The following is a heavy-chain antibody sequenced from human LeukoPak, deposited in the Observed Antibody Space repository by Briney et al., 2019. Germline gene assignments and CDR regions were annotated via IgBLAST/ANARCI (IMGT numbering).Heavy chain of an antibody. D-gene: IGHD6-13*01. Sequence: SETLSLTCTVSGGSISSYYWSWIRQPPGKGLEWIGYIYYSGSTNHNPSLKSRVTISVDTPKNQFSLKLSSVTAADTAAYYCARRGSWTYYYAMDVWGQGTTVTVSS. CDR1: GGSISSYY. V-gene: IGHV4-59*01. J-gene: IGHJ6*02. CDR3: ARRGSWTYYYAMDV. CDR2: IYYSGST.